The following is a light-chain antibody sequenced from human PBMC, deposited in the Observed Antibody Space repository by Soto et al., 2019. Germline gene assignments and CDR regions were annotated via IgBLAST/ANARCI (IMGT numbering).Light chain of an antibody. CDR1: QGISSA. Sequence: AIQLTQSPSSLSASVGDRVTITCRASQGISSALAWYHQKPGKAPNLLIYDASRLESGVPSRFSGSGSGTDFTLTISSLQTEDFATYYCQQVNSYPFTFGQGTKLEIK. V-gene: IGKV1-13*02. CDR2: DAS. J-gene: IGKJ2*01. CDR3: QQVNSYPFT.